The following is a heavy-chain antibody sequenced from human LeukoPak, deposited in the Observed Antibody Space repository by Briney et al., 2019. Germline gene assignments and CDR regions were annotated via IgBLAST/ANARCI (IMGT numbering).Heavy chain of an antibody. CDR2: INPNSGGT. D-gene: IGHD5-12*01. Sequence: ASVKVSCKASGYTFTVYKMHWVRQAPGQGLERMGWINPNSGGTNYAQTFQGRVTMTRDTSTSTAYMELSRLRSDDTAVYYCARDEDGGYGRIDYWGQGTLVTVSS. V-gene: IGHV1-2*02. J-gene: IGHJ4*02. CDR1: GYTFTVYK. CDR3: ARDEDGGYGRIDY.